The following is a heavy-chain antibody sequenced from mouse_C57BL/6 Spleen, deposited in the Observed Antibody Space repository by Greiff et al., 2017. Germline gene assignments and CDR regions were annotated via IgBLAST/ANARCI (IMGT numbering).Heavy chain of an antibody. CDR1: GFTFSSYA. CDR2: ISDGGSHT. Sequence: DVHLVESGGGLVKPGGSLKLSCAASGFTFSSYAMSWVRQTPEKRLEWVATISDGGSHTYYPDNVKGRFTISRDNAKNNLYLQMSHLKSEDTAMYYCARDSSGPFDYWGQGTTLTVSS. V-gene: IGHV5-4*01. CDR3: ARDSSGPFDY. J-gene: IGHJ2*01. D-gene: IGHD3-2*02.